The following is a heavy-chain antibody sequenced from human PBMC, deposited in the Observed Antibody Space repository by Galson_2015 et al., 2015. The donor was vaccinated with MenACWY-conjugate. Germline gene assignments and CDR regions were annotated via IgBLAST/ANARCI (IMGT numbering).Heavy chain of an antibody. V-gene: IGHV3-7*03. CDR1: GFTFSSYW. Sequence: SLRLSCAASGFTFSSYWMSWVRQAPGKGLEWVANIKQDGSEKYYVDSVKGRFTISRDNAKNSLYLQMNSLRAEDTAVYYCARASSGWYKTRGHFDYWGQGTLVTVSS. J-gene: IGHJ4*02. D-gene: IGHD6-19*01. CDR3: ARASSGWYKTRGHFDY. CDR2: IKQDGSEK.